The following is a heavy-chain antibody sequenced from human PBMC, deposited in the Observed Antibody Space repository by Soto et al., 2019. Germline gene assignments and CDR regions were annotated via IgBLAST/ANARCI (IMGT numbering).Heavy chain of an antibody. V-gene: IGHV2-5*02. D-gene: IGHD5-18*01. CDR1: GFSLSARGEG. Sequence: QITLKESGPTLVKPTETLTLTCTFSGFSLSARGEGVGWIRRPPGKALEWLAIIYWDDDKRYSPSLRTTFTITKDTSKNQVVLTMTNMDPVDTATYFCAHRPFNSAWHDAYDIWGPGTMVTVSS. CDR2: IYWDDDK. CDR3: AHRPFNSAWHDAYDI. J-gene: IGHJ3*02.